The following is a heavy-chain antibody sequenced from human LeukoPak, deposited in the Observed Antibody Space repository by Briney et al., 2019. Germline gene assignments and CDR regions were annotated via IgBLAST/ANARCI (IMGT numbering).Heavy chain of an antibody. D-gene: IGHD3-10*01. CDR2: IYTSGST. Sequence: SETLSLTCTVSGGSIRSSSYYWSWIRQPAGKGLEWIGRIYTSGSTNYNPSLKSRVTISVDTSKNQFSLKLSSVTAADTAVYYCARDTYYYGSGSYYNDDYYYYMDVWGKGTTVTISS. CDR3: ARDTYYYGSGSYYNDDYYYYMDV. CDR1: GGSIRSSSYY. J-gene: IGHJ6*03. V-gene: IGHV4-61*02.